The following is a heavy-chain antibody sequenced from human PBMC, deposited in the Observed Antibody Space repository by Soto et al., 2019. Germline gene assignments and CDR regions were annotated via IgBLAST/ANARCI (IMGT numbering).Heavy chain of an antibody. CDR1: GDSISSPDYY. Sequence: SETLSLTCTVSGDSISSPDYYWSWIRQAPGRGLELIGYVYYRGSIYYTPSFESRVSISIDTSKNQFSLRLTSVTAADSAVYFCARVTFTPNWFDSWGQGILVTVSS. V-gene: IGHV4-30-4*01. CDR2: VYYRGSI. D-gene: IGHD3-16*01. J-gene: IGHJ5*01. CDR3: ARVTFTPNWFDS.